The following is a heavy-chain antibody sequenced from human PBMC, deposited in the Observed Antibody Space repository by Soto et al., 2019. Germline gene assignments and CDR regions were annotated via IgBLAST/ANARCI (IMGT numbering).Heavy chain of an antibody. J-gene: IGHJ4*02. CDR1: GYTFTSYG. V-gene: IGHV1-18*01. Sequence: ASVKVSCKASGYTFTSYGISWVRQAPGQGLEWMGWISAYNGNTNYAQKFQGRVTMTTDTSTSTAYMELRSLRSDDTAVYYCARDVWSGIAAAGTLDYWGQGTLVTVSS. CDR2: ISAYNGNT. CDR3: ARDVWSGIAAAGTLDY. D-gene: IGHD6-13*01.